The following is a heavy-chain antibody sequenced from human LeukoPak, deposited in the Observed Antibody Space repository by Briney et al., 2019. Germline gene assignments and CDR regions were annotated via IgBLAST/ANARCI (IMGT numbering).Heavy chain of an antibody. V-gene: IGHV3-7*01. D-gene: IGHD1-26*01. CDR2: MKEDGTEE. J-gene: IGHJ4*02. CDR3: VRGGWELDF. Sequence: LAGGSLRLSCAASGFAFQYYWMAWVRQAPGKGLEWVAHMKEDGTEEYYLDSVRGRFTTSKNDAKSSLFLQMNSLTAEDTALYYCVRGGWELDFWGQGTLVTVSS. CDR1: GFAFQYYW.